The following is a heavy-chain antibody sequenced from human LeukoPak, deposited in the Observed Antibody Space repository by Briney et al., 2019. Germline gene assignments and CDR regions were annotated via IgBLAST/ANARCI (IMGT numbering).Heavy chain of an antibody. CDR1: GGSISSSNW. D-gene: IGHD4-23*01. CDR3: ASHHTSASGNSSFHY. Sequence: PSGTLSLTCAVSGGSISSSNWWSWVRQPPGKGLEWIGEIYHSGSTNYNPSLKSRVTISVDKSKNQFSLKLSSVTAADTAVYYCASHHTSASGNSSFHYWGQGTLVTVSS. CDR2: IYHSGST. V-gene: IGHV4-4*02. J-gene: IGHJ4*02.